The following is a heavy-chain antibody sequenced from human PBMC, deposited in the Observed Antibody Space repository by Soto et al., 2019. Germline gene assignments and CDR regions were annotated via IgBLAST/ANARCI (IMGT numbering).Heavy chain of an antibody. CDR1: GYTFTGYY. CDR2: INPNSGGT. CDR3: ARDSRITIFGVVIFAYYGMDV. V-gene: IGHV1-2*04. J-gene: IGHJ6*02. D-gene: IGHD3-3*01. Sequence: ASVKVSCKASGYTFTGYYMHWVRQAPGQGLEWMGWINPNSGGTNYAQKFQGWVTMTRDTSISTAYMELSRLRSDDTAVYYCARDSRITIFGVVIFAYYGMDVWGQGTTVTVSS.